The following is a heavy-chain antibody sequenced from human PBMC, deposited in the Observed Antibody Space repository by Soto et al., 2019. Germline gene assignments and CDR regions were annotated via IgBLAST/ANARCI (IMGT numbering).Heavy chain of an antibody. CDR1: GFTFSSYA. V-gene: IGHV3-74*01. CDR3: ARSITGYSYADS. CDR2: INSDGSST. D-gene: IGHD5-18*01. J-gene: IGHJ4*02. Sequence: GGSLRLSCAASGFTFSSYAMSWVRQAPGKGLVWVSRINSDGSSTVYVDSVKGRFTISRDNAKNTLYLQMNSLRAEDTAVYYCARSITGYSYADSWGQGTLVTVSS.